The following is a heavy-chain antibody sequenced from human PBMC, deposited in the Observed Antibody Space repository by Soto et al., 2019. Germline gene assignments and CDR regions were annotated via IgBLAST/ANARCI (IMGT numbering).Heavy chain of an antibody. J-gene: IGHJ6*02. V-gene: IGHV3-23*01. CDR3: VKGYWKGDV. Sequence: EVQLLESGGGLVQPGGSLRLSCAASGFTFSTYAMNWVRQAPGNGLEWVSAISGSGGSIHYADSVKGRFTISRDNSKNALYLQMTSLRDEDTAVYHCVKGYWKGDVWGQGPTVTVSS. D-gene: IGHD1-1*01. CDR2: ISGSGGSI. CDR1: GFTFSTYA.